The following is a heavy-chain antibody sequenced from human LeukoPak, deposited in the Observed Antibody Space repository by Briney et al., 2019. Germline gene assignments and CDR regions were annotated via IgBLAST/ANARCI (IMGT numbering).Heavy chain of an antibody. CDR2: SGSGDAT. Sequence: SGSGDATYYADSVKGRFTISRDNSKNTLYLQMNSLRAEDTALYFCAKARGFAEFDYWGQGTLVTVSS. V-gene: IGHV3-23*01. CDR3: AKARGFAEFDY. J-gene: IGHJ4*02. D-gene: IGHD3-10*01.